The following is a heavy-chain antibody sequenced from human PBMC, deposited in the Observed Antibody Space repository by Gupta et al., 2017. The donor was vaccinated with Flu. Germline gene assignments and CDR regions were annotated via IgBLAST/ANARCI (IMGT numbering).Heavy chain of an antibody. J-gene: IGHJ6*02. V-gene: IGHV3-30*18. CDR2: ISHDGSKN. Sequence: QERVVESWGGVVQPGRSLTLSCAASGFSLSNYGMHWVRQAPGKGLEWVAGISHDGSKNYHTDSVKGRFTISRDNSKNTLYLQMSGLRIEDTAVYYCAKDWRWNNNIYGMNVWGQGTTVTVSS. CDR1: GFSLSNYG. CDR3: AKDWRWNNNIYGMNV. D-gene: IGHD1-1*01.